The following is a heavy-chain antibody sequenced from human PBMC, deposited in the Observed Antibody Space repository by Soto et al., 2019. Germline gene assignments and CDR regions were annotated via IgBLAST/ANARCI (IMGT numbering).Heavy chain of an antibody. J-gene: IGHJ6*02. CDR3: ARDGGYSGYDTPEIPWIRERRYYYYGMDV. CDR2: ISSSSSYI. D-gene: IGHD5-12*01. CDR1: GFTFSSYS. Sequence: EVQLVESGGGLVKPGGSLRLSCAASGFTFSSYSMNWVRQAPGKGLEWVSSISSSSSYIYYADSVKGRFTISRDNAKNSLYLQMNSLRAEDTAVYYCARDGGYSGYDTPEIPWIRERRYYYYGMDVWGQGTTVTVSS. V-gene: IGHV3-21*01.